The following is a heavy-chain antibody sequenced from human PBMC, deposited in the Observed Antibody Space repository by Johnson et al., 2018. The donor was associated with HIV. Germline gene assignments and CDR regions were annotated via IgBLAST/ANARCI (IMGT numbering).Heavy chain of an antibody. CDR1: GFTFSNYP. V-gene: IGHV3-64*04. D-gene: IGHD3-10*01. CDR2: ISSNGGST. CDR3: ARDGEGSGSFNAFDI. Sequence: VQLVESGGGLVQSGGSQRLSCAASGFTFSNYPMHWVRQAPGKGLEYVSGISSNGGSTNYAESAKGRFTISRDNSKNTRYLQMNSLRAEDTAVYYCARDGEGSGSFNAFDIWGQGTMVTVSS. J-gene: IGHJ3*02.